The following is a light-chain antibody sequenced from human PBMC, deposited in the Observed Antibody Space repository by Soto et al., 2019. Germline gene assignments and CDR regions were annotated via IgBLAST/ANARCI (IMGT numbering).Light chain of an antibody. CDR1: QSVSTY. CDR3: HQRRSWPPTIT. CDR2: DAS. J-gene: IGKJ5*01. V-gene: IGKV3-11*01. Sequence: EIVLTQSPATLSLSPGERATLSCRASQSVSTYLAWYQQRPGQAPRLLIYDASYRATDIPPRFSGSWSGTDFTLTISSLEPEDFAVYYCHQRRSWPPTITFGQGTRLDIK.